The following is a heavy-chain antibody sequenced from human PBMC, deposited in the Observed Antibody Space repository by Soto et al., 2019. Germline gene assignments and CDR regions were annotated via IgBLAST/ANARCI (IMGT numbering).Heavy chain of an antibody. CDR3: AKDNGQYSSGWSIFDY. CDR2: ISWNSGSI. J-gene: IGHJ4*02. CDR1: GFTFDDYA. Sequence: EVQLVESGGGLVQPGRSLRLSCAASGFTFDDYAMHWVRQAPGKGLEWVSGISWNSGSIGYADSVKGRFTISRDNAKNALYLQMNSLRAEDTALYYCAKDNGQYSSGWSIFDYWGQGTLVTVSS. D-gene: IGHD6-19*01. V-gene: IGHV3-9*01.